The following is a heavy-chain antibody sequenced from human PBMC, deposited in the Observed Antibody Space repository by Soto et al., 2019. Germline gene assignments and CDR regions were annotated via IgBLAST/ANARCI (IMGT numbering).Heavy chain of an antibody. CDR1: GGSISRGHYY. CDR2: RYNCGCT. Sequence: TLSLTCPVSGGSISRGHYYWSGVGLHPRKGLECIGYRYNCGCTYYNPSLKSPVTMSVDTSKNQFSLKLSSVTAADTAVYYCARTVDTAINGFAPWCQGTLVTAAS. CDR3: ARTVDTAINGFAP. J-gene: IGHJ5*02. V-gene: IGHV4-31*01. D-gene: IGHD5-18*01.